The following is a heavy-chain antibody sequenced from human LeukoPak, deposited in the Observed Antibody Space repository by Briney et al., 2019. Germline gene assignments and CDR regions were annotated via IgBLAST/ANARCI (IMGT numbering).Heavy chain of an antibody. D-gene: IGHD1-26*01. CDR2: FDPEDGET. J-gene: IGHJ4*02. Sequence: GASVEVSFKVSGYTLTELSMHWVRQAPGKGLEWMGGFDPEDGETIYAQKFQGRVTMTEDTSTDTAYMELSSLRSEDTAVYYCAIGGPLIVGAFDYWGQGTLVTVSS. CDR3: AIGGPLIVGAFDY. V-gene: IGHV1-24*01. CDR1: GYTLTELS.